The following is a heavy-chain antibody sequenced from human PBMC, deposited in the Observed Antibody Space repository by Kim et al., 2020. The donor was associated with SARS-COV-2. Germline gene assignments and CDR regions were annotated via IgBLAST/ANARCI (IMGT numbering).Heavy chain of an antibody. V-gene: IGHV4-59*08. CDR3: VRHVLGALDY. Sequence: SETLSLTCTVSGGSISSYYWSWIRQPPGKGLEWIGYIYYSGSTNYNPSLKSRVTISVDTSKNQFSLKLSSVTAADTAVYYCVRHVLGALDYWGQGTLVTV. J-gene: IGHJ4*02. CDR2: IYYSGST. D-gene: IGHD3-10*02. CDR1: GGSISSYY.